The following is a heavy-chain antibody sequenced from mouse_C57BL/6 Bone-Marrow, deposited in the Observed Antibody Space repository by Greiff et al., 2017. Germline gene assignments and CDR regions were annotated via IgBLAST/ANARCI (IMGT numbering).Heavy chain of an antibody. J-gene: IGHJ4*01. D-gene: IGHD2-4*01. CDR3: ARESYDYDDAMDY. CDR2: INYDGSST. Sequence: EVQLQESEGGLVKPGSSMKLSCTASGFTFSDYYMAWVRQVPEKGLEWVANINYDGSSTYYLESLKSRFIISRDNAKNILYLQMSSLKSEDTATYYCARESYDYDDAMDYCGQGTSVTVSS. CDR1: GFTFSDYY. V-gene: IGHV5-16*01.